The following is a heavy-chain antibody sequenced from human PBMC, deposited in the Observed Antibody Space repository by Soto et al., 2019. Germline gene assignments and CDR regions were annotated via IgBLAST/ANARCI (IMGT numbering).Heavy chain of an antibody. CDR1: GYSFTSYW. J-gene: IGHJ6*03. V-gene: IGHV5-51*01. CDR3: ARHIVGVVAATRYYYYMDV. Sequence: GESLKISCKGSGYSFTSYWIGWVRQMPGKGLEWMGIIYPGDSDTRYSPSFQGQVTISADKSISTAYLQWSSLKASDTAMYYCARHIVGVVAATRYYYYMDVWGKGTTVTVS. D-gene: IGHD2-15*01. CDR2: IYPGDSDT.